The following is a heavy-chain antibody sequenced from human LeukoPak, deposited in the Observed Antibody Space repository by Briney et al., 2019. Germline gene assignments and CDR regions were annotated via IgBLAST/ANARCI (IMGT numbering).Heavy chain of an antibody. D-gene: IGHD3-22*01. V-gene: IGHV1-46*01. CDR1: GYTFTSYY. CDR3: ARDVNEEYYYDSSGYYGYFDY. J-gene: IGHJ4*02. CDR2: INPSGGST. Sequence: ASVKVSCKASGYTFTSYYMHWVRQAPGQGLEWMGIINPSGGSTSYAQKFQGRVTMTRDTSTSTVYMELSSLRSVDTAVYYCARDVNEEYYYDSSGYYGYFDYWGQGTLVTVSS.